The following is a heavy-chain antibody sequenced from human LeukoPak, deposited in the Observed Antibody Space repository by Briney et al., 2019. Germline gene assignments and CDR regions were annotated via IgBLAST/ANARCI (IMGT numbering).Heavy chain of an antibody. Sequence: SETLSLTCAVYGGSFSGYYWSWIRQPPGKGLEWIGEINHSGSTNYNPSLKSRVTISVDTSKNQFSLKLSSVTAADTAVYYCARVSLRYYYYGMDVWGKGTSVTVSS. CDR2: INHSGST. CDR1: GGSFSGYY. J-gene: IGHJ6*01. V-gene: IGHV4-34*01. CDR3: ARVSLRYYYYGMDV.